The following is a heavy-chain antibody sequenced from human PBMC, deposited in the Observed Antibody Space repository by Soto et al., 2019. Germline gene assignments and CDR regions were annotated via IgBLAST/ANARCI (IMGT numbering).Heavy chain of an antibody. J-gene: IGHJ5*02. CDR2: INPNSGGT. V-gene: IGHV1-2*04. Sequence: GASVKVSCKASGYTFTGYYMHWVRQAPGQGLEWMGWINPNSGGTNYAQKFQGWVTMTRDTSISTAYMELSRLRSDDTAVYYCARASPRITMVRGVIAPYWFDPWGQGTLVTVS. CDR1: GYTFTGYY. D-gene: IGHD3-10*01. CDR3: ARASPRITMVRGVIAPYWFDP.